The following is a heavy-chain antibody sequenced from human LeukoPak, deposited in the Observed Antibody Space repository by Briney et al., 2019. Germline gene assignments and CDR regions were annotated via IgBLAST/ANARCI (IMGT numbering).Heavy chain of an antibody. D-gene: IGHD3-10*01. CDR3: ASSSPYCYGSGSYYELDY. CDR1: GFTVSSNY. CDR2: IYSGGST. J-gene: IGHJ4*02. Sequence: GGSLRLSCAASGFTVSSNYMSWVRQAPGKGLKWVSVIYSGGSTYYADSVKGRFTISRDNSKNTLYLQMNSLRAEDTAVYYCASSSPYCYGSGSYYELDYWGQGTLVTVSS. V-gene: IGHV3-53*01.